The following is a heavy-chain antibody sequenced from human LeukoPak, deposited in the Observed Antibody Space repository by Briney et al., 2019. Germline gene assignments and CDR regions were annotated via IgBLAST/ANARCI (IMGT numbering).Heavy chain of an antibody. V-gene: IGHV3-7*03. J-gene: IGHJ4*02. CDR2: INQDGSEK. D-gene: IGHD3-3*01. Sequence: PGGSLRLSCSASGFTFSTYWMSWVRQAPGKGLEWVANINQDGSEKNYVDSVKGRFTISRDNAKNSLSLQMNSLRAEDTAVYYCARRSPLEWLSEQYYFGYWGQGTLVTVSS. CDR1: GFTFSTYW. CDR3: ARRSPLEWLSEQYYFGY.